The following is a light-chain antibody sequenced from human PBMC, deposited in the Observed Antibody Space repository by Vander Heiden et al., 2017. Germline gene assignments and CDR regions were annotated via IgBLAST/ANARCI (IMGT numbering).Light chain of an antibody. CDR2: GKN. Sequence: SSELTQDPAVSVALGQTVRITCQGDSLRSYYASGYQHKPGQAPVLVIYGKNNRPSGIPDRFSGSSSGNTASLTITGAQAEDEADYYCNSRDSSGNLYVFGTGTKVTVL. V-gene: IGLV3-19*01. CDR3: NSRDSSGNLYV. J-gene: IGLJ1*01. CDR1: SLRSYY.